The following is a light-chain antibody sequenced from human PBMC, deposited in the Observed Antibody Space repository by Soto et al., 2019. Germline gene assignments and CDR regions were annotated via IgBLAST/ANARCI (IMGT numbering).Light chain of an antibody. CDR2: AAS. J-gene: IGKJ5*01. CDR3: QQSYSTPLT. V-gene: IGKV1-39*01. Sequence: DIQMTQSTSSLPASVGDRVTITCRASQSISSYLNWYQQKPGKAPKLLIYAASSLQGGVPSRFSGSGSGTDFTLTISSLQPEDFATYYCQQSYSTPLTFGQRSRLEIK. CDR1: QSISSY.